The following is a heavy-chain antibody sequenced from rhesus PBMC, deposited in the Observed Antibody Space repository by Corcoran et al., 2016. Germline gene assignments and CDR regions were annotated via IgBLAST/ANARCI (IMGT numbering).Heavy chain of an antibody. Sequence: QVQLQESGPGLVKPLETLSLTCAVSGGSISSNYWSWIRQAPGKGLEGFGYIYGSGGSPTYNPAPKSLVTLSVDTSKNQRSLKLSSVTAADTAVYYCARLPYYSGSYYSNRFDVWGPGVLVTVSS. J-gene: IGHJ5-1*01. CDR3: ARLPYYSGSYYSNRFDV. CDR2: IYGSGGSP. V-gene: IGHV4S11*01. D-gene: IGHD3-16*01. CDR1: GGSISSNY.